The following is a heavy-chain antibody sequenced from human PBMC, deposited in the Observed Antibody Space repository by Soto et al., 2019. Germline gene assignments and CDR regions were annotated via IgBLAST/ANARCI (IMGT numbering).Heavy chain of an antibody. CDR1: GYIFLSSR. Sequence: GASVTVACKAFGYIFLSSRVGGVRKPPGQRLEWMGWINAGGGNPKYSQRFQGRVTITRDTPAKTVYMELRSLISEDSAVYYCGRGLGRGSYYTAPFDYWGQGTLVTVSS. CDR2: INAGGGNP. CDR3: GRGLGRGSYYTAPFDY. V-gene: IGHV1-3*01. D-gene: IGHD1-26*01. J-gene: IGHJ4*02.